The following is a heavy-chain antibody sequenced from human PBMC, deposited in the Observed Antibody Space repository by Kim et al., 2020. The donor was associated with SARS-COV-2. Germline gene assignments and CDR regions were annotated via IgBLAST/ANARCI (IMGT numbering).Heavy chain of an antibody. Sequence: ISYAYSEKGRFTISRDNAKNSLYLQMNSLRAEDTAVYYCARGQVGATFDYWGQGTLVTVSS. V-gene: IGHV3-11*06. CDR3: ARGQVGATFDY. CDR2: I. J-gene: IGHJ4*02. D-gene: IGHD1-26*01.